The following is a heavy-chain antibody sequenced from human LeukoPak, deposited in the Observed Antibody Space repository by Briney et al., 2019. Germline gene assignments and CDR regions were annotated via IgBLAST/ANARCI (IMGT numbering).Heavy chain of an antibody. CDR1: GSSINSHY. D-gene: IGHD6-13*01. Sequence: SETLSLTCSVSGSSINSHYWSWIQQSPGKGLEWIGYVFNGGSTNYNPSLKSRVTMSLDTSRDQFSLRLSSVTAADTAIYYCASRPADSTWYGVFDYWSQGTLVTVSS. CDR3: ASRPADSTWYGVFDY. J-gene: IGHJ4*02. V-gene: IGHV4-59*11. CDR2: VFNGGST.